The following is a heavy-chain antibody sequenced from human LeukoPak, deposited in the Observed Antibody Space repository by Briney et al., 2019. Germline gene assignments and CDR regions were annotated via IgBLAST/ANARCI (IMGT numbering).Heavy chain of an antibody. CDR3: ARHNATYYYDSSGYEVSPIDAFDI. Sequence: PSETLSLTCAVYGGSFSGYYWSWIPQPPGKGLEWIGEINHSGSTNYNPSLKSRVTISVDTSKNQFSLKLSSVTAADTAVYYCARHNATYYYDSSGYEVSPIDAFDIWGQGTMVTVSS. CDR2: INHSGST. J-gene: IGHJ3*02. CDR1: GGSFSGYY. V-gene: IGHV4-34*01. D-gene: IGHD3-22*01.